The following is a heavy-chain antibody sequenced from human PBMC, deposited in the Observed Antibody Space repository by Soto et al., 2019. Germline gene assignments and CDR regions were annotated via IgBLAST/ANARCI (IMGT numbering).Heavy chain of an antibody. CDR3: ARDRGFSGSSFDFQH. D-gene: IGHD3-22*01. CDR1: GYTFTSYY. J-gene: IGHJ1*01. Sequence: ASVKVSCKASGYTFTSYYMHRVRQAPGQGLEWMGWISGYNGNTNYEQKVQGRVTMTTDTSTSTAYMELRSLRSDDTAVYYCARDRGFSGSSFDFQHWGQGTLVTVSS. V-gene: IGHV1-18*04. CDR2: ISGYNGNT.